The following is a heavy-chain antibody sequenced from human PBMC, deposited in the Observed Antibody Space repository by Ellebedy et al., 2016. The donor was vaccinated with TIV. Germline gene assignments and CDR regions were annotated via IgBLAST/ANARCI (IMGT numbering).Heavy chain of an antibody. J-gene: IGHJ6*02. D-gene: IGHD3-3*01. CDR2: INGDGTRT. Sequence: GESLKISCAASGFTFSSYWMHWVRQAPGEGLVWVAHINGDGTRTSYADSVKGRFTISRDNAKNTLYLQMNSLRAEDTDVYFCARSSTYYDFWSGYYRDYYYYGMDVWGQGTTVTGSS. V-gene: IGHV3-74*01. CDR1: GFTFSSYW. CDR3: ARSSTYYDFWSGYYRDYYYYGMDV.